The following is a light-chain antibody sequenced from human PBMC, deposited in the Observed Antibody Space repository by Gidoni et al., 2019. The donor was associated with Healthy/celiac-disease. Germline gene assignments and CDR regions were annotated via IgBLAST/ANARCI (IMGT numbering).Light chain of an antibody. J-gene: IGLJ2*01. CDR1: TGAVNRCHY. CDR2: DTS. CDR3: LLSYSGAPHVV. V-gene: IGLV7-46*01. Sequence: QAVVTQEHSLTGSTGGTGTLTGGSSTGAVNRCHYPYWFQQKPGQAPSTLIYDTSNKHSWTPSLFSGSLLGGQASLTLSCAQPEDEAESYCLLSYSGAPHVVFGGGTKLTVL.